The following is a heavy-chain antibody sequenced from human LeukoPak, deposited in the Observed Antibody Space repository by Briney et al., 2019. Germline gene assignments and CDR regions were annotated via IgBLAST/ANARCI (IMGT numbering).Heavy chain of an antibody. D-gene: IGHD3-10*01. J-gene: IGHJ4*02. Sequence: PGGSLRLSCAVSGFSISPHYMDWVRQSPGQGLEWVGLVRNKADGYTTIYSASVKGRFTISRDDSKNSIYLQMDSLKAEDTAVYYCGDLGSAPTDHWGQGTLVTVSS. CDR2: VRNKADGYTT. V-gene: IGHV3-72*01. CDR3: GDLGSAPTDH. CDR1: GFSISPHY.